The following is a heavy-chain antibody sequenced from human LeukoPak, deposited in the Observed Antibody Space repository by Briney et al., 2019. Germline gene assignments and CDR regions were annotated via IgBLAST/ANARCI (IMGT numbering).Heavy chain of an antibody. J-gene: IGHJ5*01. CDR2: ICDRGPA. Sequence: SETLSLTCTVSGYAITSGGFSWNWIRQPPGKGLEWIGCICDRGPAYYNPSLKSRFTISVDRPKNQFFLNVTSLTAADTAVYYCARSRQASGLFNSWGQGTLVVVSS. CDR3: ARSRQASGLFNS. V-gene: IGHV4-30-2*01. D-gene: IGHD3-10*01. CDR1: GYAITSGGFS.